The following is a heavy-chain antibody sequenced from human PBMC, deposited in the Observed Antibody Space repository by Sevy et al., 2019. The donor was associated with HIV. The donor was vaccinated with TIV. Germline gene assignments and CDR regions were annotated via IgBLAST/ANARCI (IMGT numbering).Heavy chain of an antibody. CDR3: VRTVSGSYRYDDY. CDR2: ITRSDSAR. CDR1: GFSFSSYS. V-gene: IGHV3-48*01. Sequence: GGSLRLYCGASGFSFSSYSMNWVRQAPGKGLEWVSDITRSDSARDYADSVKGRFTISRDNAKNSLFLQMNSLRVEDTAVYYCVRTVSGSYRYDDYWGQGTLVTVSS. D-gene: IGHD3-16*02. J-gene: IGHJ4*02.